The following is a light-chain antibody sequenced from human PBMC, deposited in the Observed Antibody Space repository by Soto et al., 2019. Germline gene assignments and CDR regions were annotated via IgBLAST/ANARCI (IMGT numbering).Light chain of an antibody. CDR2: DAS. CDR3: QQYYTSPYT. J-gene: IGKJ2*01. V-gene: IGKV1-5*01. Sequence: DIQMTQSPSTLSATAGDRVTITCRASQSISSWLAWYQHKPGKAPKLLFYDASNLDGGVPSRFSGSGSGTEFSLTISSLQAEDVAVYYCQQYYTSPYTFGQGTKVEIK. CDR1: QSISSW.